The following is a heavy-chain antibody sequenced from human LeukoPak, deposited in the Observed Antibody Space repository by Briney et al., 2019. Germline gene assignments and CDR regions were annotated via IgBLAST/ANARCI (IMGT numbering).Heavy chain of an antibody. CDR2: ISSSSSYI. V-gene: IGHV3-21*01. CDR1: GFIFSSYS. J-gene: IGHJ3*02. Sequence: GGSLRLSCAASGFIFSSYSMNWVRQAPGKGLEWVSSISSSSSYIYYADSVKGRFTISRDNAKNSLYLQLNSLRAEDTAVYYCARHSVIDAFDIWGQGTMVTVSS. D-gene: IGHD2-21*01. CDR3: ARHSVIDAFDI.